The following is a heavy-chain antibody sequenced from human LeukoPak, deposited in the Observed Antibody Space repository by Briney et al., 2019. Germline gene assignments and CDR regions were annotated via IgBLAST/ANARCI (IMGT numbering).Heavy chain of an antibody. CDR2: ISGSGVST. CDR3: AKDERNWNYNLASQTYD. V-gene: IGHV3-23*01. Sequence: GGSLRLSCAASGFTFSSYGMHWVRQAPGKGLEWVSAISGSGVSTNYADSVKGRFTVSRDNSKNTLYLQMSSLRAEDTAVYYCAKDERNWNYNLASQTYDWGQGTLVTVSS. CDR1: GFTFSSYG. J-gene: IGHJ4*02. D-gene: IGHD1-7*01.